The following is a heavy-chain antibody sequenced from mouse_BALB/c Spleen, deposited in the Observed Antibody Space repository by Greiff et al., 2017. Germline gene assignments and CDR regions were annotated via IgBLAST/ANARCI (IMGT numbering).Heavy chain of an antibody. Sequence: EVKLMESGGDLVKPGGSLKLSCAASGFTFSSYGMSWVRQTPDKRLEWVATISSGGSYTYYPDSVKGRFTISRDNAKNTLYLQMSSLKSEDTAMYYCARRNYCSSHYFDYWGQGTTLTVSS. CDR2: ISSGGSYT. CDR3: ARRNYCSSHYFDY. V-gene: IGHV5-6*02. J-gene: IGHJ2*01. CDR1: GFTFSSYG. D-gene: IGHD1-1*01.